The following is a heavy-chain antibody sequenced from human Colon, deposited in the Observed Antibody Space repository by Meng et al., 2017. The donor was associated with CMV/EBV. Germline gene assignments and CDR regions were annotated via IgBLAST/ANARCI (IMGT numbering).Heavy chain of an antibody. Sequence: AASGFTFSSYWMHWVRQAPGKGLVWVSRINSDGSNTNYADSVKGRFTISRDNAKNTLYLQMNSLRAEDTAVYYCARDGGALRRNFDYWGQGTLVTVSS. V-gene: IGHV3-74*01. CDR2: INSDGSNT. CDR1: GFTFSSYW. CDR3: ARDGGALRRNFDY. J-gene: IGHJ4*02. D-gene: IGHD3-16*01.